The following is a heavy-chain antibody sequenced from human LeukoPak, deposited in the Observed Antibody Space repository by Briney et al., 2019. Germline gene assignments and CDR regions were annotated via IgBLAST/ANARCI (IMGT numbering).Heavy chain of an antibody. CDR3: ARDLSIAAAGTGIGGY. D-gene: IGHD6-13*01. Sequence: GGSLRLSCAASGFTFSSYGMTWVRQAPGKGLEWVSAISGSGGSTYYADSVKGRFTISRDNAKNSLYLQMNSLRAEDTAVYYCARDLSIAAAGTGIGGYWGQGTLVTVSS. CDR1: GFTFSSYG. V-gene: IGHV3-23*01. J-gene: IGHJ4*02. CDR2: ISGSGGST.